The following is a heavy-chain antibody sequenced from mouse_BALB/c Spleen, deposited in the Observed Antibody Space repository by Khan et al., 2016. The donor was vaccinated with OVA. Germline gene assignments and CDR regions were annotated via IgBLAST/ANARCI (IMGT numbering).Heavy chain of an antibody. J-gene: IGHJ3*01. CDR2: IFPGTGTT. Sequence: QVQLKESGTELVKPGASVKLSCKTSGYTFTSYWIQWVKQRPGQGLGWIGQIFPGTGTTYYNENFKGKATLTVNTSSSTAYMQRSTLTSDDSAVDFYARGYFGNYEFVYWGRGTLVTVSP. CDR1: GYTFTSYW. V-gene: IGHV1S132*01. CDR3: ARGYFGNYEFVY. D-gene: IGHD2-1*01.